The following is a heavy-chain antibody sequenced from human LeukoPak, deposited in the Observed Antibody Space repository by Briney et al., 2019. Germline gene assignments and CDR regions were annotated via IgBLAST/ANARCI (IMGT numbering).Heavy chain of an antibody. Sequence: GGSLRLSCAASGFTFCSYGMHWVRQAPGKGLQWVAVISYDGSHKYYADSVKGRFTISRDNSKNTLYLQMSSLRAEDTAVYYCAKDPRKLAVPAAMPRLSYYGMDVWGKGTTVTVSS. J-gene: IGHJ6*04. CDR1: GFTFCSYG. CDR2: ISYDGSHK. D-gene: IGHD2-2*01. CDR3: AKDPRKLAVPAAMPRLSYYGMDV. V-gene: IGHV3-30*18.